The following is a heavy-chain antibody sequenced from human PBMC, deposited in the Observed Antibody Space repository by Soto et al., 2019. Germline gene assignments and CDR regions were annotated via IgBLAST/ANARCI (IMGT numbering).Heavy chain of an antibody. J-gene: IGHJ4*02. Sequence: EVQLVQSGAEVKKPGATVKISCKVSGYTFTDYYMHWVQQAPGKGLEWMGLVDPEDGETRYAEKVQGRVTITADTSTDTADMELSSLKSEDTAMYYFGFLVNTHDWGQGTLVTVSS. D-gene: IGHD3-22*01. CDR1: GYTFTDYY. V-gene: IGHV1-69-2*01. CDR2: VDPEDGET. CDR3: GFLVNTHD.